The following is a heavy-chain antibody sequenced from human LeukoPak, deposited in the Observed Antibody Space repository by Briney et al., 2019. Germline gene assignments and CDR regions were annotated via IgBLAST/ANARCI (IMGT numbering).Heavy chain of an antibody. V-gene: IGHV3-23*01. CDR2: SSPSGDIT. CDR3: AKDDAWIRFGE. Sequence: GGSLRLFCAASGFTVSSNYMSWVRQAPGMGLEWVSGSSPSGDITYYADSVKGRFTISRDNSKNTLHLEVISLTAEDTAVYYCAKDDAWIRFGEWSQGTLVTVSS. D-gene: IGHD3-10*01. CDR1: GFTVSSNY. J-gene: IGHJ4*02.